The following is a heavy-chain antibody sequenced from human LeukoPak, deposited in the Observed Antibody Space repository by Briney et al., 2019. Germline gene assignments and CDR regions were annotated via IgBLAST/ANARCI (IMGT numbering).Heavy chain of an antibody. J-gene: IGHJ4*02. V-gene: IGHV3-53*01. CDR1: GFTVSSNY. CDR2: IYSGGST. Sequence: GGSLRLSCAASGFTVSSNYMSWVRQAPGKGLEWVSVIYSGGSTYYADSVKGRFTISRDNSKNTLYLQMNSLRAEDTAVYYCARVSPISRDFDYWGQGTLVTVSS. CDR3: ARVSPISRDFDY.